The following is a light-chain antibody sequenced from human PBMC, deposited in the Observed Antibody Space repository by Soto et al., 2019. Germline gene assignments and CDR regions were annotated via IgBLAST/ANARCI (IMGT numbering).Light chain of an antibody. CDR1: SSDVGGYNF. J-gene: IGLJ3*02. CDR2: EVS. V-gene: IGLV2-14*01. Sequence: QSALTQPASVSGSPGQSITISCTGTSSDVGGYNFVSWYQQHPGKTPRLMIFEVSDRPSGVSNRFSGSKSGNTASLTISGLQAEDEADYYCSSHPNIGTTLFGGGTKLTVL. CDR3: SSHPNIGTTL.